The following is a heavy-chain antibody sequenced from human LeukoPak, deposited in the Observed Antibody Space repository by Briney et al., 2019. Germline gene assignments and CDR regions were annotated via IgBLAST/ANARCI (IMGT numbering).Heavy chain of an antibody. D-gene: IGHD6-19*01. CDR3: AKTLRPPYSSGWSKFDC. V-gene: IGHV3-23*01. Sequence: GGSLRLSCAASGSTFSNYAMSWVRQAPGKGLEWVSGISGSGGDTYYTDSVKGRFTISRDNSKSTLYLQMNSLKAEDTAIYYCAKTLRPPYSSGWSKFDCWGQGTLVTVSS. J-gene: IGHJ4*02. CDR1: GSTFSNYA. CDR2: ISGSGGDT.